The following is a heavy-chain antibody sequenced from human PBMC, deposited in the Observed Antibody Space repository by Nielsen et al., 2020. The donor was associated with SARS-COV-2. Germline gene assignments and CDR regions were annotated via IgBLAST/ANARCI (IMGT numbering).Heavy chain of an antibody. J-gene: IGHJ4*02. V-gene: IGHV3-30*03. CDR3: ARDYGIAVAGDDY. Sequence: GESLKTSCAASGFTFSSYGMHWVRQAPGKGLEWVAVISYDGSNKYYADSVKGRFTISRDNSKNTLYLQMNSLRAEDTAVYYCARDYGIAVAGDDYWGQGTLVTVSS. CDR2: ISYDGSNK. D-gene: IGHD6-19*01. CDR1: GFTFSSYG.